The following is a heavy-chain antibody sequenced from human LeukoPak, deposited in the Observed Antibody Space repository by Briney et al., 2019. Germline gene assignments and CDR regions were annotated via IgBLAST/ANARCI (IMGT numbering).Heavy chain of an antibody. Sequence: SPTLSLTCPVSGGSVSIADYCWSWIRQPPGKGLEWFGYIYNSGTTYYNSCVGRRVTISVDTSKYQYSQNLSSVTAADTALYYCARVPRPYGGSYYFDYWGQGTLVTVSS. CDR3: ARVPRPYGGSYYFDY. CDR1: GGSVSIADYC. V-gene: IGHV4-30-4*08. D-gene: IGHD4-23*01. CDR2: IYNSGTT. J-gene: IGHJ4*02.